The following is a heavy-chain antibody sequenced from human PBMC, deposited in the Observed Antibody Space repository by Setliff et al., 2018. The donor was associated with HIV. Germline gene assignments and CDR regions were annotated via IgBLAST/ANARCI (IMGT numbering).Heavy chain of an antibody. CDR1: GFNFNKAW. CDR3: TTGTRLVD. D-gene: IGHD2-21*01. J-gene: IGHJ4*02. V-gene: IGHV3-15*01. Sequence: PGGSLRLSCAASGFNFNKAWMNWVRQAPGKGLEWVGRIKSENDGGTTDYAAPVKGRFTISRDDSKGTVYLQMNSLRVEDTGLYYCTTGTRLVDWGQGALVTVSS. CDR2: IKSENDGGTT.